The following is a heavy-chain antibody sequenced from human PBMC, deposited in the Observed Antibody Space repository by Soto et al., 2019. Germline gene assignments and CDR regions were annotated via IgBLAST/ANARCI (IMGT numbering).Heavy chain of an antibody. J-gene: IGHJ4*02. D-gene: IGHD5-12*01. CDR1: GYTFTSYG. V-gene: IGHV1-18*04. CDR2: ISAYNGNT. Sequence: ASVKVSCKASGYTFTSYGISWLRQDPGQGLEWMGWISAYNGNTNYAHKLQGRVTMNTATSTSTAYMXRRSLRYDHTGRYSCARRRRRPDICFELWDQGTPVTVFS. CDR3: ARRRRRPDICFEL.